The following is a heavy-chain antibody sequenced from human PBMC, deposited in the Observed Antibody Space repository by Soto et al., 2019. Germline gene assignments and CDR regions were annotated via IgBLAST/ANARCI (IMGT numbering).Heavy chain of an antibody. CDR1: GFTFNNYA. D-gene: IGHD1-7*01. CDR2: ISATGGST. Sequence: PGGSLRLSCAASGFTFNNYAMNWVRQAPGKGLEWVATISATGGSTYYADSVKGRFTISRDNSKNTLYLQMNSLRAEDTAVYYCAKDVTGTPGPYYFDYWGQGTLVTVSS. V-gene: IGHV3-23*01. CDR3: AKDVTGTPGPYYFDY. J-gene: IGHJ4*02.